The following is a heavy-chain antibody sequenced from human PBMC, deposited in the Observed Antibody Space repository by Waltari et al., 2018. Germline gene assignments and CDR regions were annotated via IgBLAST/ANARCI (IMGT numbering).Heavy chain of an antibody. Sequence: QVQLQESGPGLVRPSETLSLTCSISGGSITPYYWAWIRQPPGKGLEWIGYIFYSGTTNYSPSLTSRVTISADTWKNQVSLKVRSVTAADMAVYYCARHWGLGGDWNWGQGTLVTVS. V-gene: IGHV4-59*08. D-gene: IGHD2-21*01. CDR3: ARHWGLGGDWN. J-gene: IGHJ4*02. CDR2: IFYSGTT. CDR1: GGSITPYY.